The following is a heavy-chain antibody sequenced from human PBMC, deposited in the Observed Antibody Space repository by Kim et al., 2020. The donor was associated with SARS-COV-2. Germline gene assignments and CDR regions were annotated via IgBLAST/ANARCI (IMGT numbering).Heavy chain of an antibody. CDR3: ARVEGAYDF. Sequence: GGSLRLSCTASGFAFSNHYMTWIRQAPGKGLEWISEISSTSGTSYYADSVKGRFTISRDNSRNSVSLQMNSLQDDDTAVYFCARVEGAYDFWGPGVLVTV. CDR2: ISSTSGTS. J-gene: IGHJ2*01. CDR1: GFAFSNHY. D-gene: IGHD2-15*01. V-gene: IGHV3-11*04.